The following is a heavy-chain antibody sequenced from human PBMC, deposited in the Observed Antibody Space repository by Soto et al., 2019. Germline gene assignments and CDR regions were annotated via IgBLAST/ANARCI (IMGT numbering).Heavy chain of an antibody. Sequence: SETLSLTCSVSGGSVNSGGYSWSWIRRPPGKGLEWIGFISPSGSPAYNPSLKSRVTISVDRSNNQISLEISSVTAADTAVYYCTRGVLAWGPGTLVTVSS. CDR1: GGSVNSGGYS. V-gene: IGHV4-30-2*01. CDR3: TRGVLA. CDR2: ISPSGSP. J-gene: IGHJ5*02. D-gene: IGHD2-8*01.